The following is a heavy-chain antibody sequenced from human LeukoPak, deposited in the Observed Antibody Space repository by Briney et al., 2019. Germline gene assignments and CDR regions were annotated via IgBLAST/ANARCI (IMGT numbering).Heavy chain of an antibody. CDR1: GGSISSGGYY. Sequence: SSETLSLTCTVSGGSISSGGYYWSRIRQHPGKGLEWIGYIYYSGSTYYNPSLKSRVTISVDTSKNQFSLKLSSVTAADTAVYYCARSPDSSGWYWDYWGQGTLVTVSS. J-gene: IGHJ4*02. V-gene: IGHV4-31*03. CDR3: ARSPDSSGWYWDY. CDR2: IYYSGST. D-gene: IGHD6-19*01.